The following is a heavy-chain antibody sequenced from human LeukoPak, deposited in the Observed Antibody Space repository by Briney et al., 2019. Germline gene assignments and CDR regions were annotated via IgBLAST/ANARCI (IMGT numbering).Heavy chain of an antibody. D-gene: IGHD6-19*01. J-gene: IGHJ6*02. CDR3: ARERIAVAGHYYYYYGMDV. CDR1: GGPISSYY. Sequence: SETLSLTCTVSGGPISSYYWSWIRQPPGKGLEWIGYIYYSGSTNYNPSLKSRVTISVDTSKNQFSLKLSSVTAADTAVYYCARERIAVAGHYYYYYGMDVWGQGTTVTVSS. V-gene: IGHV4-59*01. CDR2: IYYSGST.